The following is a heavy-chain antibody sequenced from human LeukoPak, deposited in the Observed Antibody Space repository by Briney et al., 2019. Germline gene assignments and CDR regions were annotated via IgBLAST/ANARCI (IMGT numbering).Heavy chain of an antibody. CDR3: ARDRIQGSGNYYNGLPYHYYGMDV. J-gene: IGHJ6*02. CDR1: GYTFTSYA. V-gene: IGHV7-4-1*02. Sequence: GASVKVSCKASGYTFTSYAMNWVRQAPGQGLKWMGWINTNTGNPKYAQGFTGRFVFSLDTSASTAYLQISSLKAEDTAVYYCARDRIQGSGNYYNGLPYHYYGMDVWGRGTTVTVSS. D-gene: IGHD3-10*01. CDR2: INTNTGNP.